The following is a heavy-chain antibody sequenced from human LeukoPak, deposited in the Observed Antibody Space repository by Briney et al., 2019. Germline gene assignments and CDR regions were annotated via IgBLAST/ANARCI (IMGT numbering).Heavy chain of an antibody. CDR3: VKPFFDILTGYYQLNDY. D-gene: IGHD3-9*01. CDR1: GFTFSTYA. V-gene: IGHV3-64D*06. CDR2: ISSNGGKT. J-gene: IGHJ4*02. Sequence: PGGSLRLSCSASGFTFSTYAMHWVRQAPGKGLEYVSDISSNGGKTDYVDSVKGRFTISRDNSKNTLYLQMSSLRAEDTAVYYCVKPFFDILTGYYQLNDYWGQGTLVTVSS.